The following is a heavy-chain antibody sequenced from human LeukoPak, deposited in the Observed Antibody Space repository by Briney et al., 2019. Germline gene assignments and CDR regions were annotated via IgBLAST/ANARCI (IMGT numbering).Heavy chain of an antibody. CDR1: GFTFSSYA. CDR3: AKGKDGGTVRAGMDV. CDR2: ISGSGGST. Sequence: GGSLRLSCAASGFTFSSYAMSWVRQAPGKGLEWVSAISGSGGSTYYADSVKGRFTISRDNSKNTLYLQMNSLRAEDTAVYYCAKGKDGGTVRAGMDVWGQGTTVTVSS. D-gene: IGHD3-16*01. V-gene: IGHV3-23*01. J-gene: IGHJ6*02.